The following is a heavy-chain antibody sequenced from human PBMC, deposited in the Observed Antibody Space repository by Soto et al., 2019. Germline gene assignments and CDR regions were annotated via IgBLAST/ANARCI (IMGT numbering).Heavy chain of an antibody. CDR3: ARVTSKYYYGSGSYWRSYYYYYMDV. CDR1: GGSFSGYY. Sequence: SETLSLTCAVYGGSFSGYYWSWIRQPPGKGLEWIGEINHSGSTNYNPSLKSRVTISVDTSKNQFSLKLSSVTAADTAVYYCARVTSKYYYGSGSYWRSYYYYYMDVWGKGTTVTVSS. CDR2: INHSGST. J-gene: IGHJ6*03. D-gene: IGHD3-10*01. V-gene: IGHV4-34*01.